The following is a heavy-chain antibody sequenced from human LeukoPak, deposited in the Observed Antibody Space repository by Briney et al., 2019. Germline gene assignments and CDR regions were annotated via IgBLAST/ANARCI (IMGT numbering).Heavy chain of an antibody. CDR1: GFTFTTYA. CDR2: VSDTGDRT. D-gene: IGHD3-10*01. V-gene: IGHV3-23*01. CDR3: AQGGGSGFDN. Sequence: GGSLRLSCAASGFTFTTYAMSWVRQAPGKGLESVSSVSDTGDRTYYADSVKGRFTISRDNSKNTLYLHMYSLRADDTAVYYCAQGGGSGFDNWGQGTLVTVSS. J-gene: IGHJ4*02.